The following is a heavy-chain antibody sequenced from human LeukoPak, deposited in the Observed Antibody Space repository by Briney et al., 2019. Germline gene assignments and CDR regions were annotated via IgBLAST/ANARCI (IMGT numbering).Heavy chain of an antibody. CDR3: ARLADTTC. D-gene: IGHD1-26*01. Sequence: GESLKISCKGSGYSFANFWIAWGRQMPGKGLEWMESIYPRDSDTRYRPSSQGQVTISVDKSIATAYLQWSSLQASDTAMYFCARLADTTCWGQGTLVTVSS. J-gene: IGHJ4*02. V-gene: IGHV5-51*01. CDR2: IYPRDSDT. CDR1: GYSFANFW.